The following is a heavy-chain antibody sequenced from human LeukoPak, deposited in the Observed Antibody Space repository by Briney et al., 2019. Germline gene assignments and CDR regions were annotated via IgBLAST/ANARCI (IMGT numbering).Heavy chain of an antibody. D-gene: IGHD2-2*01. Sequence: GGSLRLSCAASGFTFSSYAMHWVRQPPGKGLEYVSAISSNGGSTYYANSVKGRFTISRDNSKNTLYLQMGSLRAEDMAVYYCAKDGYCSSTSCHPGYFDYWGQGTLVTVSS. CDR2: ISSNGGST. V-gene: IGHV3-64*01. J-gene: IGHJ4*02. CDR1: GFTFSSYA. CDR3: AKDGYCSSTSCHPGYFDY.